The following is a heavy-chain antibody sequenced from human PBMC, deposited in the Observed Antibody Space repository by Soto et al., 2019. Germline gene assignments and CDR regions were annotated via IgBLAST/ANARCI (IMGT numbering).Heavy chain of an antibody. CDR2: IWYDGSNK. J-gene: IGHJ6*03. CDR3: AREGTTVTTYYYYYYMDV. CDR1: GFTFSSYG. V-gene: IGHV3-33*01. Sequence: GSLRLSCAASGFTFSSYGMHWVRQAPGKGLEWVAVIWYDGSNKYYADSVKGRFTISRDNSKNTLYLQMNSLRAEDTAVYYCAREGTTVTTYYYYYYMDVWGKGTTVTVSS. D-gene: IGHD4-17*01.